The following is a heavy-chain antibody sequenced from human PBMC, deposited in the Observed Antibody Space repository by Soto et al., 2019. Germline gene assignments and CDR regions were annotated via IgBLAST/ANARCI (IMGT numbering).Heavy chain of an antibody. J-gene: IGHJ1*01. D-gene: IGHD2-15*01. Sequence: ASVKVSCKASGYTFTSYGISWVRQAPGQGLEWMGWISAYNGNTNYAQKLQGRVTMTTDISTSTAYMELRSLRSDDTAVYYCARVGYCSGGSCLEYFQHWGQGTLVTVSS. V-gene: IGHV1-18*01. CDR2: ISAYNGNT. CDR1: GYTFTSYG. CDR3: ARVGYCSGGSCLEYFQH.